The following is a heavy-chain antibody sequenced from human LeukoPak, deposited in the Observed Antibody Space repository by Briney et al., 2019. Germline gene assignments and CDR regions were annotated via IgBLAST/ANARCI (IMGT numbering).Heavy chain of an antibody. D-gene: IGHD1-26*01. V-gene: IGHV1-8*01. J-gene: IGHJ6*03. CDR3: ARGMVNPGRGRYYYYMDV. CDR2: MNPNSGNT. Sequence: ASVKVSCKASGYTFTSYDINWVRQATGQGLEWMGWMNPNSGNTGYAQKFQGRVTMTRNTSISTAYMELSSLRSEDTAVYYCARGMVNPGRGRYYYYMDVWGKGTTVTVSS. CDR1: GYTFTSYD.